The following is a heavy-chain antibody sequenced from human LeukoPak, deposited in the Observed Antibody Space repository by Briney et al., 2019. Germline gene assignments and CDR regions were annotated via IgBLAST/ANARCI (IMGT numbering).Heavy chain of an antibody. CDR3: ARGKAGSSWYGGYFQH. CDR1: GYSISSGYY. Sequence: SETLSLTCTVSGYSISSGYYWGWIRQPPGKGLEWIGSIYHSGSTYYNPSLKSRVTISVDTSKNQFSLKLCSVTAADTAVYYCARGKAGSSWYGGYFQHWGQGTLVTVSS. CDR2: IYHSGST. D-gene: IGHD6-13*01. J-gene: IGHJ1*01. V-gene: IGHV4-38-2*02.